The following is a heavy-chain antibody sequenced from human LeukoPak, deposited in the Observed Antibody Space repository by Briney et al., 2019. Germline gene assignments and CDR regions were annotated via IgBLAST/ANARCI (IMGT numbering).Heavy chain of an antibody. CDR1: GYTFTIYG. CDR3: SRLVRGVIDF. J-gene: IGHJ4*02. CDR2: ISAYNGNT. Sequence: GASVKVSFTASGYTFTIYGISWVRQAPGQGLEWMGWISAYNGNTNYAQKLQGRVTMTTDTSTSTAYMELRSLRSDDTAVYYCSRLVRGVIDFWGQGTLVTVSS. D-gene: IGHD3-10*01. V-gene: IGHV1-18*01.